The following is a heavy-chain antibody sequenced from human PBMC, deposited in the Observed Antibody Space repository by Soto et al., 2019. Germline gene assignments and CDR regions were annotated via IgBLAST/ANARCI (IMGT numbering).Heavy chain of an antibody. CDR2: INAGDGNT. J-gene: IGHJ4*02. Sequence: VASVKVSCKASGYTFTNYAVHWVRQAPGQRLEWMGWINAGDGNTKNSRNFQGRVTFTRDTSASTAYMELSSLRSEDTAVYYCVRDGAVAGNINFDFWGQGTLVTVSS. V-gene: IGHV1-3*01. D-gene: IGHD6-19*01. CDR1: GYTFTNYA. CDR3: VRDGAVAGNINFDF.